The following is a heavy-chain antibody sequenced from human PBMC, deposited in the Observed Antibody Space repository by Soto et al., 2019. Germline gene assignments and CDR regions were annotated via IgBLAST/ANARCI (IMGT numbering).Heavy chain of an antibody. J-gene: IGHJ4*02. CDR2: IYDGGTT. CDR1: GCSLSSYY. Sequence: AETLSLTCTISGCSLSSYYWSWIRQSPDKGLEWIGHIYDGGTTYSSPSLKGRVTISADTSETQFSLKLSSVSAADTAVYYCARGPSGDKIDYWGQGIQVTVSS. V-gene: IGHV4-4*09. CDR3: ARGPSGDKIDY. D-gene: IGHD7-27*01.